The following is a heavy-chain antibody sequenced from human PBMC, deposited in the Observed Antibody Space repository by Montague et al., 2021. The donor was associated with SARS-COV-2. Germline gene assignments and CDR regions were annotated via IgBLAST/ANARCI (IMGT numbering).Heavy chain of an antibody. CDR3: VRGPDTARSRDDI. V-gene: IGHV4-59*01. CDR1: GGSISSYY. CDR2: VHYTGST. Sequence: SETLSLTCEVSGGSISSYYWSWIRQSPGKGLEWIGYVHYTGSTKYNPSLKTRVTLSLDTPKNQFSLKLSSVTAADTAVYYCVRGPDTARSRDDIWGQGTLVTVSS. D-gene: IGHD2-21*02. J-gene: IGHJ4*02.